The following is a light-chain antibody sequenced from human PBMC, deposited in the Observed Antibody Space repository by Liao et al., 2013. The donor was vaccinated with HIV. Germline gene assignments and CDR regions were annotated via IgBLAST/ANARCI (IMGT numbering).Light chain of an antibody. CDR1: KVGDRI. CDR3: QVWDSDGDYVV. CDR2: EDR. Sequence: SDELTQPPSVSVSPGQTASIPCSGDKVGDRIVSWYQVKPGQAPVLAIYEDRNRPAGFPGRFSGSNSGITATLSINRVEAGDEAEYYCQVWDSDGDYVVFGGGTKLTVL. J-gene: IGLJ2*01. V-gene: IGLV3-1*01.